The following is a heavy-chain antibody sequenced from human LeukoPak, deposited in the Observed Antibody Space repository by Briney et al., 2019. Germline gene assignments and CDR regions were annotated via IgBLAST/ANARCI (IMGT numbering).Heavy chain of an antibody. V-gene: IGHV1-46*01. D-gene: IGHD3-3*01. CDR2: INPSGGST. CDR3: ARGLGRRFLEWLLYYYFDY. CDR1: GYTFTSYY. Sequence: ASVKVSCKASGYTFTSYYMHWVRQAPGQGLEWMGIINPSGGSTSYAQKFQGRVTMTRDTSTSTVYMELSSLRSEDTAVYYCARGLGRRFLEWLLYYYFDYWGQGTLVTASS. J-gene: IGHJ4*02.